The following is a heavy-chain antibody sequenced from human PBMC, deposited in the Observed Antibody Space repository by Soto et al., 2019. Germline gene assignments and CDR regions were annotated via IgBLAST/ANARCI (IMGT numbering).Heavy chain of an antibody. D-gene: IGHD3-10*01. J-gene: IGHJ5*02. V-gene: IGHV3-7*05. CDR2: LDRGGGEK. CDR1: VFSFSVYW. Sequence: GGAARLSCAASVFSFSVYWMDWVRQAPGKGLEGVANLDRGGGEKHYVDSVKGRFTISRDNAKNSLYLQMNSLRAEDTAVYYCARGGNWFAPWGQGTLVTVSS. CDR3: ARGGNWFAP.